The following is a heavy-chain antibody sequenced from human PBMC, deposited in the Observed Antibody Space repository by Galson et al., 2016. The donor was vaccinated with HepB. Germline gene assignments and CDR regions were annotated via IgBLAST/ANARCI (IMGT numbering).Heavy chain of an antibody. CDR1: GFPFSRYW. CDR2: IRQDESER. CDR3: ARDGGYQSAPSPYGMDV. J-gene: IGHJ6*02. Sequence: SLRLSCATSGFPFSRYWMTWVRQAPGKGLEWVANIRQDESERYYVDSVKGRFTISRDNAKSTRYLQMNSLRAEDTAVYYCARDGGYQSAPSPYGMDVWGQGTTVTVSS. D-gene: IGHD3-16*01. V-gene: IGHV3-7*03.